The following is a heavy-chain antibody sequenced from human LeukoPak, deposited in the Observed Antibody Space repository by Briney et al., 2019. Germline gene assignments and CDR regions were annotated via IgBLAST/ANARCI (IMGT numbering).Heavy chain of an antibody. Sequence: ASVKVSCKASGYTFTSYGISWVRQAPGQGLEWMGWISAYNGNTNYAQKLQGRVTMTTDTSTSTAYMELRSLRSGDTAVYYCARDVGDGRLYDAFDIWGQGTMVTVSS. J-gene: IGHJ3*02. CDR3: ARDVGDGRLYDAFDI. CDR1: GYTFTSYG. V-gene: IGHV1-18*04. CDR2: ISAYNGNT. D-gene: IGHD4-17*01.